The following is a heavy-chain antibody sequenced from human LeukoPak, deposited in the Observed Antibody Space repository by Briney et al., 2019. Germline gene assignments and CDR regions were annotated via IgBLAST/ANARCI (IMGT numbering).Heavy chain of an antibody. CDR2: INPSGGST. J-gene: IGHJ4*02. D-gene: IGHD3-22*01. CDR3: ARTLRSGYHFDY. CDR1: GYTFTSNY. V-gene: IGHV1-46*01. Sequence: ASVKVSCKASGYTFTSNYMHWVRQAPGQGLEWMGIINPSGGSTSYAQKFQGRVTMTRDTSTSTVYMELSSLRSEDTAVYYCARTLRSGYHFDYWGQGTLVTVSS.